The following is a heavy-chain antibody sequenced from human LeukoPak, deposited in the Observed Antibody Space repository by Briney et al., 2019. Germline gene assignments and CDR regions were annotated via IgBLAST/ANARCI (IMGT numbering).Heavy chain of an antibody. D-gene: IGHD2-2*01. CDR2: IYTSGST. V-gene: IGHV4-4*07. J-gene: IGHJ6*03. Sequence: PSETLSLTCTVSGGSISSYYWSWTRQPAGKGLEWIGRIYTSGSTNYNPSLKSRVTISVDTSKNQFSLKLSSVTAADTAVYYCAREKRGLVVVPAARDMDVWGKGTTVIVSS. CDR1: GGSISSYY. CDR3: AREKRGLVVVPAARDMDV.